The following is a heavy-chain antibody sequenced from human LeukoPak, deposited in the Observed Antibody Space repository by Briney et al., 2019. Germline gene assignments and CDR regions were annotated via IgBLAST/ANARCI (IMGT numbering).Heavy chain of an antibody. V-gene: IGHV3-20*04. J-gene: IGHJ4*02. CDR3: ARETITMVRGVPLFDY. Sequence: GGSLRLSCAASGYTFDVYGMSWVRQAPGKGLEWVSGINWNGGSTGYADSVKGRFTISRDNAKNSLYLQMNSLRAEDTALYYCARETITMVRGVPLFDYWGQGTLVTVSS. CDR1: GYTFDVYG. CDR2: INWNGGST. D-gene: IGHD3-10*01.